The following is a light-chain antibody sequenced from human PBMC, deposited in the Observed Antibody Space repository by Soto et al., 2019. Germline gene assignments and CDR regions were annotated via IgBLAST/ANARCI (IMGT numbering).Light chain of an antibody. CDR3: QQYGGSPLT. CDR1: QSVSGSY. V-gene: IGKV3-20*01. J-gene: IGKJ4*01. CDR2: GAS. Sequence: EIVFTQSPGTLSLSPGEITNISCRASQSVSGSYLAWYYQKPGQAPRLLIYGASSRATGIPDGVSGSGSGTDVNVIISRLEPEDFAVYYCQQYGGSPLTVGGGTKGDIK.